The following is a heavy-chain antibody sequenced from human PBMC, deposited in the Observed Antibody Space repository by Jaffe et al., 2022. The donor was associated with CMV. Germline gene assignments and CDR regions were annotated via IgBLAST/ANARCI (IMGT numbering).Heavy chain of an antibody. CDR3: ARDPPYDFWSGYLDY. CDR1: GFTFSSYS. D-gene: IGHD3-3*01. Sequence: EVQLVESGGGLVQPGGSLRLSCAASGFTFSSYSMNWVRQAPGKGLEWVSYISSSSSTIYYADSVKGRFTISRDNAKNSLYLQMNSLRDEDTAVYYCARDPPYDFWSGYLDYWGQGTLVTVSS. J-gene: IGHJ4*02. CDR2: ISSSSSTI. V-gene: IGHV3-48*02.